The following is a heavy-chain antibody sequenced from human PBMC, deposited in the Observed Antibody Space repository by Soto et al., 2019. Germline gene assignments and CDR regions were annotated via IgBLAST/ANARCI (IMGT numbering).Heavy chain of an antibody. CDR1: GGSISSYY. CDR2: IYYSGST. CDR3: ARPLRPAAAFFQFDY. D-gene: IGHD6-13*01. V-gene: IGHV4-59*01. Sequence: SETLSLTCTVSGGSISSYYWSWIRQPPGKGLEWIGYIYYSGSTNYNPSLKSRVTISVDTSKNQFSLKLSSVTAADTAVYYCARPLRPAAAFFQFDYWGQETLVTVSS. J-gene: IGHJ4*02.